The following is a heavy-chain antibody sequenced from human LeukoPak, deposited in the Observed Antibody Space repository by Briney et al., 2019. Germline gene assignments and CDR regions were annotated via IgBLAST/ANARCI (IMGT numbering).Heavy chain of an antibody. J-gene: IGHJ4*02. D-gene: IGHD3-10*01. CDR1: GFTFSSFW. CDR3: ARPYYYSSGSLPY. CDR2: IKKDGSEK. V-gene: IGHV3-7*01. Sequence: LPGGSLRLSCAASGFTFSSFWMGWVRQAPGKGLEWVASIKKDGSEKEYVDSVKGRFTISRDNAKNSLYLQMNSLRAEDTAVYYCARPYYYSSGSLPYWGQGTLVTVSS.